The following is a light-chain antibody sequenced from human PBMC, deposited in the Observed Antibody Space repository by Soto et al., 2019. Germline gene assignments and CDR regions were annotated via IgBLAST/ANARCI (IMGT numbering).Light chain of an antibody. Sequence: EIVLTQSPGTLSLSPGERATLSCRASQSINSRYLAWYQQKPGQAPRLLIYGASTRATDIPARFSGSGSGTEFTLTISSLQSEDFAVYYCQQYNDWPPQLTFGGGTKVEIK. CDR3: QQYNDWPPQLT. CDR1: QSINSRY. J-gene: IGKJ4*01. CDR2: GAS. V-gene: IGKV3-15*01.